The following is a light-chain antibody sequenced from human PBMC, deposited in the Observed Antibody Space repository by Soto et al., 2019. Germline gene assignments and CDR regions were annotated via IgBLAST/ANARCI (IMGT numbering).Light chain of an antibody. Sequence: DIQMTQSPSSLSASVGDRVTITCRASQSISSYLNWYQQKPGKAPKLLLYAASSLQSGVPSRFSGSGSGTDFTLTISSLQPEDFATYYCQQSYSTPYTFGQGTTLESK. CDR1: QSISSY. CDR3: QQSYSTPYT. V-gene: IGKV1-39*01. CDR2: AAS. J-gene: IGKJ2*01.